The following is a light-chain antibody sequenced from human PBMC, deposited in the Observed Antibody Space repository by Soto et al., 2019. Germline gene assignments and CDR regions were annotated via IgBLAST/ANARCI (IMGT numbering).Light chain of an antibody. CDR2: EVS. CDR1: SSDVGGYNY. J-gene: IGLJ1*01. Sequence: QSVLTQPPSASGSPGQSVTISCTGTSSDVGGYNYVSWYQQHPDKAPKLMIYEVSNRPSGVSNRFSGSKSGNTASLTISGLQAEDEADYYCNSYTSSSPLVFGTGTKATV. V-gene: IGLV2-14*01. CDR3: NSYTSSSPLV.